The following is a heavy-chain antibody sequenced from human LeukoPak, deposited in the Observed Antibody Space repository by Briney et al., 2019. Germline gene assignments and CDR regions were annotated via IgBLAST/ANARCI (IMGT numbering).Heavy chain of an antibody. J-gene: IGHJ4*02. CDR2: VHPDSGAT. CDR1: GYTFTGYY. CDR3: STYSSGSNLDY. D-gene: IGHD6-19*01. Sequence: AASVKVSCEASGYTFTGYYMHWVRQAPGQGLEWMGWVHPDSGATNYAQKFQGRVTMTRDTSISTAYMELSRLRSDDTAVYYCSTYSSGSNLDYWGQGTLVTVSS. V-gene: IGHV1-2*02.